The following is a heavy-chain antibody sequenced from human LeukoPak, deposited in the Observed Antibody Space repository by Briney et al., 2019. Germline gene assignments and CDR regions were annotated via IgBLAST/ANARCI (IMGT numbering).Heavy chain of an antibody. Sequence: GGSLRLSCAASGFSFGSYAMSWVRQAAGKGLEWVSEICGSVSGSGGSTYYADSVKGRFTISRDNVKNSLYLQMSSLRAEDTAVYYCARVFSMIIVALDYWGQGTLVTVSS. CDR3: ARVFSMIIVALDY. CDR1: GFSFGSYA. D-gene: IGHD3-22*01. V-gene: IGHV3-23*01. J-gene: IGHJ4*02. CDR2: ICGSVSGSGGST.